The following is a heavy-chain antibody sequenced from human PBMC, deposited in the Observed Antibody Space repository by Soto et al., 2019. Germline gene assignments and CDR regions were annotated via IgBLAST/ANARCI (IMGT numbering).Heavy chain of an antibody. V-gene: IGHV4-39*07. J-gene: IGHJ4*02. CDR3: ARWVEVSLDYFDS. CDR1: GFSISSSSYF. D-gene: IGHD2-15*01. CDR2: IYYSGST. Sequence: SETLSLTCSFSGFSISSSSYFWGWIRQPPGKGLEWIGSIYYSGSTYYNPSLKSRVGILVDTSRNQFSLNLNFMTAADTAVYYCARWVEVSLDYFDSWGQGIPVTAPQ.